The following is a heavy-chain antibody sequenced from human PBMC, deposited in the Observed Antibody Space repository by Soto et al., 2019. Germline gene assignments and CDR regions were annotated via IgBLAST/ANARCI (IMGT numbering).Heavy chain of an antibody. CDR3: ARGGYCSSTSCYEWRGWFDP. V-gene: IGHV1-18*01. CDR1: GYTFTSYG. CDR2: ISAYNGNT. J-gene: IGHJ5*02. D-gene: IGHD2-2*01. Sequence: EASVKVSCKASGYTFTSYGISWVRQAPGQGLEWMGWISAYNGNTNYAQKLQGRVTMTTDTSTSTAYMELRSLRSDDTAVYYCARGGYCSSTSCYEWRGWFDPWGQGTLVTVSS.